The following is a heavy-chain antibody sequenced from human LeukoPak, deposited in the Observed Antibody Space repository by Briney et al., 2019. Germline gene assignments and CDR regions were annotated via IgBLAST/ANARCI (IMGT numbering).Heavy chain of an antibody. D-gene: IGHD3-22*01. CDR2: IYSGGST. CDR3: AKSYYDSSGYWIVLDY. Sequence: PGGSLRLSCAASGFTVSSNYMSWVRQAPGKGLEWVSLIYSGGSTYYADSVKGRFTISRDNSKNTLYLQMNSLRAEDTAVYYCAKSYYDSSGYWIVLDYWGQGTLVTVSS. CDR1: GFTVSSNY. J-gene: IGHJ4*02. V-gene: IGHV3-53*05.